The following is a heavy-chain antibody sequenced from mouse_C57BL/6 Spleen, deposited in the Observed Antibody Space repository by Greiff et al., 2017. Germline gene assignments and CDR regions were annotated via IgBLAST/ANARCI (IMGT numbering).Heavy chain of an antibody. CDR1: GFTFSSYA. J-gene: IGHJ4*01. CDR2: ISDGGSYT. D-gene: IGHD1-1*01. V-gene: IGHV5-4*01. Sequence: EVKVEESGGGLVKPGGSLKLSCAASGFTFSSYAMSWVRQTPEKRLEWVATISDGGSYTYYPDNVKGRFTISRDNAKNNLYLQMSHLKSEDTAMYYCARDSTTRGYYAMDYWGQGTSVTVSS. CDR3: ARDSTTRGYYAMDY.